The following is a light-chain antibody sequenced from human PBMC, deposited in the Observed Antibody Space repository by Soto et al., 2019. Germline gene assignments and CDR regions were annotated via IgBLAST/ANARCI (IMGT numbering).Light chain of an antibody. J-gene: IGLJ2*01. V-gene: IGLV2-14*03. Sequence: QSALTQPASVSGSPGQSVTISCTGTSSDVGAHNFVSWYQQHPGRAPKLIVYDVNHRPSGVSDRFSGSKSGNTASLTISGLQPEDEADYDCSSFVNSDVLVAFGGGTKLTVL. CDR3: SSFVNSDVLVA. CDR1: SSDVGAHNF. CDR2: DVN.